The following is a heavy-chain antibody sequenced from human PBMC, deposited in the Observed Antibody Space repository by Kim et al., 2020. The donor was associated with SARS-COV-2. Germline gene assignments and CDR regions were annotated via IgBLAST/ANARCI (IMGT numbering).Heavy chain of an antibody. CDR3: ARGSVGSMVTGSSYYFFDV. CDR1: RGPLRGFS. V-gene: IGHV4-34*01. CDR2: ITYNGGT. Sequence: SETLSLTCGVYRGPLRGFSWNWLRQAPGQGLEWIGEITYNGGTNYNPSPERRLTMSVVTSKNQFSLRLAPLTASDAAVYFCARGSVGSMVTGSSYYFFDVSGRGDSGTLSS. J-gene: IGHJ6*03. D-gene: IGHD2-21*02.